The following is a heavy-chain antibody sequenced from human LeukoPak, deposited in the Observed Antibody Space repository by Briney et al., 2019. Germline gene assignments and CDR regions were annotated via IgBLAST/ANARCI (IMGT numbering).Heavy chain of an antibody. CDR2: IRYDGSNE. CDR1: GFTFSSYG. J-gene: IGHJ4*02. V-gene: IGHV3-30*02. D-gene: IGHD5-12*01. Sequence: TGGSLRLSCAASGFTFSSYGMRWVRQAPGKGLEWVALIRYDGSNEYYADSVKGRFTISRDNSKNTLYLQMTSLRAEDTAVYYCARDLMATIGLEYWGQGTLVTVSS. CDR3: ARDLMATIGLEY.